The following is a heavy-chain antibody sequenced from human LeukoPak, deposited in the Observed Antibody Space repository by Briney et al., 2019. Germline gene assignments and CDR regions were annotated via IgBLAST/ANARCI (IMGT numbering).Heavy chain of an antibody. CDR3: AAWGGQWLIRGDYVFDI. CDR1: GYTFTDYY. V-gene: IGHV1-2*02. D-gene: IGHD6-19*01. CDR2: INPNSGGT. J-gene: IGHJ3*02. Sequence: ASVKVSCKASGYTFTDYYMHWVRQAPGQGLEWMGWINPNSGGTNYAQRFQGRVTLTRDTSISTAYMVLTRLTSDDTAVYYCAAWGGQWLIRGDYVFDIWGQGTMVTVYS.